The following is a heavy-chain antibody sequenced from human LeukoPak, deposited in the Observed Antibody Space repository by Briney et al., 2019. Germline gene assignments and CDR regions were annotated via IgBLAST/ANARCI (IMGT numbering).Heavy chain of an antibody. D-gene: IGHD2-15*01. V-gene: IGHV3-7*01. CDR3: ARFLDGGLASTFDY. CDR1: GFTFSSYW. CDR2: IKQDGSEK. J-gene: IGHJ4*02. Sequence: GGSLRLSCAASGFTFSSYWMSWVRQAPGKGLEWVANIKQDGSEKYYVDSVKGRFTISRDYAKNSLYLQMNSLRAEDTAVYYCARFLDGGLASTFDYWGQGTLVTVSS.